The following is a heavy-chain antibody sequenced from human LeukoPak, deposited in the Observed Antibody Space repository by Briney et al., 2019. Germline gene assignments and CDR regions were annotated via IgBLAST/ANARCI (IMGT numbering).Heavy chain of an antibody. CDR1: GYTFTIYG. CDR2: ISANNGNT. D-gene: IGHD4-17*01. CDR3: AGAGAAVTTNFDN. J-gene: IGHJ4*02. V-gene: IGHV1-18*01. Sequence: GASVKVSCKASGYTFTIYGITWVRQAPGQGLEWMGWISANNGNTNYAQKFQGRVTMTTDTSTSTAYMELRSLRSDDTAVYYCAGAGAAVTTNFDNWGQGTLVTVSS.